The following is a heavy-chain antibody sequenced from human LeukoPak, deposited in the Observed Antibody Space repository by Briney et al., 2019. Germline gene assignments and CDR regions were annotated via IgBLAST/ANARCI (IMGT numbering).Heavy chain of an antibody. CDR3: ARVGDIVVVPAYNWFDP. D-gene: IGHD2-2*01. V-gene: IGHV4-34*01. CDR2: INHSGST. CDR1: GGSFSGYY. Sequence: PSETLSLTCAVYGGSFSGYYWSWIRQPPGKGLEWIGEINHSGSTNYNPSLKSRVTISVDTSKNQFSLKLSSVTAADTAVYYCARVGDIVVVPAYNWFDPWSQGTLVTVSS. J-gene: IGHJ5*02.